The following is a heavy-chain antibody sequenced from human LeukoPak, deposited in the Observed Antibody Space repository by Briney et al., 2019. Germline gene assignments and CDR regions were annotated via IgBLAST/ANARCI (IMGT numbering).Heavy chain of an antibody. D-gene: IGHD6-13*01. CDR2: ISGSGGST. J-gene: IGHJ4*02. CDR3: AKVSGYSSSWYRQGWDY. CDR1: GFTLSSYA. V-gene: IGHV3-23*01. Sequence: GGSLRLSCAASGFTLSSYAMSWVRQAPGKGLEWVSAISGSGGSTCYADSVKGRFTISRDNSKNTLYLQMNSLRAEDTAVYYCAKVSGYSSSWYRQGWDYWGQGTLVTVSS.